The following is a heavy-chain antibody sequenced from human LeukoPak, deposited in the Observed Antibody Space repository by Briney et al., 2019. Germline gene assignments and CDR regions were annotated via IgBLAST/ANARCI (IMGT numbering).Heavy chain of an antibody. Sequence: PGGSLRLSCAASGFTFSSYSMNWVRQAPGKGLEWVSSISSGSSKMDYADAVKGRFTISRDNAKNSLYLQMNSLRVEDTAVYYCARVGFGGYLFDFWGQGTLVTVSS. V-gene: IGHV3-21*01. CDR2: ISSGSSKM. D-gene: IGHD2-15*01. CDR1: GFTFSSYS. J-gene: IGHJ4*02. CDR3: ARVGFGGYLFDF.